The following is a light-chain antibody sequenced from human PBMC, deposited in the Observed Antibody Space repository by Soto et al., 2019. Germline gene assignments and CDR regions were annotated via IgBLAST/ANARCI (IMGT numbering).Light chain of an antibody. CDR2: AAS. Sequence: DIQMTQSPSSLSASVGDRVTITCRASQTVNTYLNWYQQRPGKAPKLLISAASSLKSGVPSRFSSSGSGTDFTLTISSLQPEDSATYYCQHSYSTPPTFGQGTRVEIK. CDR3: QHSYSTPPT. J-gene: IGKJ1*01. CDR1: QTVNTY. V-gene: IGKV1-39*01.